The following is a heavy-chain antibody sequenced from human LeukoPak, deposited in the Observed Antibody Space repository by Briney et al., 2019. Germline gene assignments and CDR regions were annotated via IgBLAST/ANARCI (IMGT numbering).Heavy chain of an antibody. CDR1: GYTFTGYY. Sequence: ASVKVSCKASGYTFTGYYMHWVRQAPGQGLEWMGWINPNSGGTNYAQKFQGRVTMTRDTSISTAYMELSRLRSDDTAVYYCARAAPRIAAAAKFGNYFDYWGQGTLVTVSS. CDR3: ARAAPRIAAAAKFGNYFDY. V-gene: IGHV1-2*02. CDR2: INPNSGGT. D-gene: IGHD6-13*01. J-gene: IGHJ4*02.